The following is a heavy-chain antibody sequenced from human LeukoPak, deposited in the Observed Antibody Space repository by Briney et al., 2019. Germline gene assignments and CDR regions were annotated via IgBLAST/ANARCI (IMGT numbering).Heavy chain of an antibody. V-gene: IGHV4-31*03. CDR3: ARGDYVWGSYPSLIDY. Sequence: SQTLSLTRTVSGGSISSGGYYWSWIRQHPGKGLEWIGYIYYSGSTYYNPSLKSRVTISIDTSKNQFSLKLSSVTAADTAVYYCARGDYVWGSYPSLIDYWGQGTLVTVSS. J-gene: IGHJ4*02. CDR1: GGSISSGGYY. CDR2: IYYSGST. D-gene: IGHD3-16*02.